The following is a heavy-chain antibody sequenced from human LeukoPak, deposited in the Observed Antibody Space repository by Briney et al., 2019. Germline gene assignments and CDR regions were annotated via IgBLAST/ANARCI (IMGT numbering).Heavy chain of an antibody. CDR2: IYRNGRT. D-gene: IGHD5-12*01. CDR3: ARLYSGYDCI. Sequence: PSETLSLTCTVSGYSISSGYDWGWIRQPPGKGLEWIGSIYRNGRTCYNPSLKSRVTISVDTSDNQVSLKLSSVTAADTAVYYCARLYSGYDCIWGQGTMVTVSS. J-gene: IGHJ3*02. CDR1: GYSISSGYD. V-gene: IGHV4-38-2*02.